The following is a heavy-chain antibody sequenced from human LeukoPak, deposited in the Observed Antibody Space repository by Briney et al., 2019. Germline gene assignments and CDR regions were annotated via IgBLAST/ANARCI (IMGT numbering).Heavy chain of an antibody. Sequence: SETLSLTCAVSGVPFSNYYWSWVRQSPSQGLEWIGEINHSGYTNYNPSLESRVTMSIDTSKNQFSLKLTSVTAADAGVYYCTRAVAGHPDWGQGTLVTVSS. CDR1: GVPFSNYY. CDR2: INHSGYT. V-gene: IGHV4-34*01. J-gene: IGHJ4*02. D-gene: IGHD6-19*01. CDR3: TRAVAGHPD.